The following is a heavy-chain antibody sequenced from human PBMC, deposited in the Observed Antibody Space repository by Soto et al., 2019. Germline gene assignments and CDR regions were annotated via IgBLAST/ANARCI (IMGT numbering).Heavy chain of an antibody. J-gene: IGHJ4*02. CDR1: GGSLSGYY. V-gene: IGHV4-34*01. D-gene: IGHD3-16*01. CDR3: ARAWGGVTDD. Sequence: QVQLQQWGAGLLKPSETLSLTCAVYGGSLSGYYWSWIRQSPGNGLEWIGEINHSGSTNYNPSLKGRVHISVDTSKHQFSLQLSSVTAADTAVYYCARAWGGVTDDWGQGTLVTVSS. CDR2: INHSGST.